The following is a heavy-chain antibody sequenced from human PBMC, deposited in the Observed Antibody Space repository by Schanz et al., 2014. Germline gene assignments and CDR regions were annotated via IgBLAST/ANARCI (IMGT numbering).Heavy chain of an antibody. Sequence: QVQLVQSGTEVKKPGASVKVYCKASGYTFTTYYLHWVRQAPGQGLEWMGIINPTGGSTTYAEKFLGRVPMTSDTSTSTVYMELSGLTSDDTATYFCARARYTGYDCSGYWGQGTLLIVSS. V-gene: IGHV1-46*01. CDR2: INPTGGST. CDR3: ARARYTGYDCSGY. CDR1: GYTFTTYY. D-gene: IGHD5-12*01. J-gene: IGHJ4*02.